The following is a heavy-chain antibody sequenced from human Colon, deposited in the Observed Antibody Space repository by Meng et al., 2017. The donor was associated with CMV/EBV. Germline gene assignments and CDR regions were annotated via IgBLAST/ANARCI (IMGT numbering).Heavy chain of an antibody. CDR2: LAGNSDNI. V-gene: IGHV3-9*01. CDR1: GFTFDDSA. CDR3: VKGGSCTITSCYRTSFDC. Sequence: SLKISCVGSGFTFDDSAMHWVRQVPGKGLEWVSGLAGNSDNIAYADSVKGRFSISRDNAKNSLYLQMNSLRAEDTALYYCVKGGSCTITSCYRTSFDCWGQGTLVTVSS. J-gene: IGHJ4*02. D-gene: IGHD2-2*02.